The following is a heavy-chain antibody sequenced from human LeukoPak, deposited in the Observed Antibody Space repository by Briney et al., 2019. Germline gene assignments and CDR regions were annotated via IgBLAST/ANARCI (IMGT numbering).Heavy chain of an antibody. V-gene: IGHV3-53*04. Sequence: PGGSLRLSCAASGVTVSSNYMSWVRQAPGKGLEWGSLIYAGGSTYYADAVKGRFTISRHNSKNTLHLQMNSLRVEDTAVYYCATAGSSELLWDYAMDVWGQGTTVSVSS. CDR3: ATAGSSELLWDYAMDV. J-gene: IGHJ6*02. CDR2: IYAGGST. D-gene: IGHD3-10*01. CDR1: GVTVSSNY.